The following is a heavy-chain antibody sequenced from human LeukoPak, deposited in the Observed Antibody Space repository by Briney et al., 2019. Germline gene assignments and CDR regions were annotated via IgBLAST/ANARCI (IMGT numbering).Heavy chain of an antibody. D-gene: IGHD6-6*01. CDR2: INHSGST. CDR1: GGSFRSYY. CDR3: ARAMSIAARLQTIFDY. Sequence: SETLSLTCAVYGGSFRSYYWSLIRQPPGKGMEWIGEINHSGSTNYNPSLKSRVTISVDRSKNQFSLNLSSVTVADTAVYYCARAMSIAARLQTIFDYWGQGTLVTVSS. J-gene: IGHJ4*02. V-gene: IGHV4-34*01.